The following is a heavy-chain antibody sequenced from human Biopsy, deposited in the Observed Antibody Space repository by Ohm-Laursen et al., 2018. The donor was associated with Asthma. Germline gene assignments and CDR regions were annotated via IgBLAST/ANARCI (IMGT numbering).Heavy chain of an antibody. J-gene: IGHJ4*02. Sequence: GSLRLSCAPPPPPPRRHHMFWVRQAPGKGLERVSVIYSGGTSDTEDSVKGRFAISRDNSKNTLYLQMNSLRTEDTAVYYCAKRRGYSGHDNDYWGQGTLVIVSS. CDR1: PPPPRRHH. CDR2: IYSGGTS. D-gene: IGHD5-12*01. V-gene: IGHV3-66*02. CDR3: AKRRGYSGHDNDY.